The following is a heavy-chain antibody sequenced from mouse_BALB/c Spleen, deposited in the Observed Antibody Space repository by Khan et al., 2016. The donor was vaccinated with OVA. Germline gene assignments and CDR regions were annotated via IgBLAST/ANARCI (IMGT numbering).Heavy chain of an antibody. Sequence: EVQLQESGGGLVKPGGSLKLSCAASGFTFSTYAMSWVRQTPEKRLEWVATINSDGDYTYYPDNVTGRFTISRDNAKKTLYLQMSSLRSEDTAMYYCARSAYGNFAYWGQGTLVTGSA. CDR2: INSDGDYT. CDR1: GFTFSTYA. D-gene: IGHD2-1*01. V-gene: IGHV5-9-3*01. J-gene: IGHJ3*01. CDR3: ARSAYGNFAY.